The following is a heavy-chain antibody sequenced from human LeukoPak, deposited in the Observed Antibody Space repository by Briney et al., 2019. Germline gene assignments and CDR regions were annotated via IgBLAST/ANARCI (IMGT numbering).Heavy chain of an antibody. J-gene: IGHJ6*03. D-gene: IGHD2-2*01. Sequence: GGSLRLSCAASGFTFSSYGMHWVRQAPGKGLEWVAFIRYDGSNKYYADSVKGRFTISRDNSKNTLYLQMNSLRAEDTAVYYCAKDQHCSSTSCARFYYYYYYMDVWGKGTTVTVSS. CDR2: IRYDGSNK. CDR1: GFTFSSYG. V-gene: IGHV3-30*02. CDR3: AKDQHCSSTSCARFYYYYYYMDV.